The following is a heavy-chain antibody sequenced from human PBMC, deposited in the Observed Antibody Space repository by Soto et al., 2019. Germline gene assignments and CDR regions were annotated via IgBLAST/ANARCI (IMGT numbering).Heavy chain of an antibody. V-gene: IGHV3-21*01. CDR1: GFTFSSYS. D-gene: IGHD3-10*01. CDR3: ARDILLWFGESPYYYGMDV. CDR2: ISSSSSYI. J-gene: IGHJ6*02. Sequence: GGSLRLSCAASGFTFSSYSMNWVRQAPGKGLEWVSSISSSSSYIYYADSVKGRFTISRDNAKHSLYLQMNSLRAEDTAVYYCARDILLWFGESPYYYGMDVWGQGPTVTVSS.